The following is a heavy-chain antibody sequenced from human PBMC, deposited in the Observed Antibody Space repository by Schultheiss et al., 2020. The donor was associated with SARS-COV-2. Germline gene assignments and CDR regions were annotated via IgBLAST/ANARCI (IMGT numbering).Heavy chain of an antibody. V-gene: IGHV4-59*01. J-gene: IGHJ3*02. Sequence: SETLSLTCTVSGGSISSYYWGWIRQPPGKGLEWIGSIYYSGSTNYNPSLKSRVTISVDTSKNQFSLKLSSVTAADTAVYYCARQALGCSGGSCYSITAFDIWGQGTMVTVSS. CDR3: ARQALGCSGGSCYSITAFDI. D-gene: IGHD2-15*01. CDR2: IYYSGST. CDR1: GGSISSYY.